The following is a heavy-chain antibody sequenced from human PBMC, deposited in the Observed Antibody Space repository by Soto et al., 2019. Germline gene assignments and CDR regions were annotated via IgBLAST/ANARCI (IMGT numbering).Heavy chain of an antibody. CDR3: AKDIGYSSSSTVFDY. Sequence: EVQLVESGGGLVQPGRSLRLSCAASGFTFDDYAMHWVRQAPGKGLEWVSGISWNSGSIGYADSVKGRFTISRDNAKNSPYLQMNSLRAEDTALYYCAKDIGYSSSSTVFDYWGQGTLVTVSS. D-gene: IGHD6-6*01. CDR1: GFTFDDYA. J-gene: IGHJ4*02. V-gene: IGHV3-9*01. CDR2: ISWNSGSI.